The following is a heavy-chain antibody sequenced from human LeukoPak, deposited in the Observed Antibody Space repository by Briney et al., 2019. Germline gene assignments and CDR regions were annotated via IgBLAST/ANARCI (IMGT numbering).Heavy chain of an antibody. Sequence: ASVKVSCKASGYTFTGYYIHWVRQAPGQGLEWMGWLNPSSGGTNFAQRFQGRVTLTGDPSISSAYMELRRLTSDDTAVYFCARLWNTGYIIYFDSWGQGTPVTVSS. CDR1: GYTFTGYY. CDR3: ARLWNTGYIIYFDS. D-gene: IGHD5-12*01. V-gene: IGHV1-2*02. CDR2: LNPSSGGT. J-gene: IGHJ4*02.